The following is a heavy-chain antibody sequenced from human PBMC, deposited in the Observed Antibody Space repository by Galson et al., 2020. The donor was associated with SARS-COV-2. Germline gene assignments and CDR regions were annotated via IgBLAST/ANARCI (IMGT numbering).Heavy chain of an antibody. Sequence: SESLSLTCTVAAGSTTSVADYCSWIRQPAGKGLEWTGRTYTTTGGPNYNPSLKSRVTISVDTSKNQFSLRLTSVTAADTAVYYCARESRWDLYFDFWGQGTLVTVSS. CDR3: ARESRWDLYFDF. D-gene: IGHD1-26*01. CDR2: TYTTTGGP. CDR1: AGSTTSVADY. J-gene: IGHJ4*02. V-gene: IGHV4-61*02.